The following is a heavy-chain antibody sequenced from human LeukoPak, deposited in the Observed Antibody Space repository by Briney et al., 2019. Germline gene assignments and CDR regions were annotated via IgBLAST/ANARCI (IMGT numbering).Heavy chain of an antibody. V-gene: IGHV4-61*02. Sequence: SQTLSLTCTVSGGSISSGSYYWSWIRQPAGKGLEWIGRIYSSGSTNYNPSLKSRVTISVDTSKNQFSLNLSSMTAADTAVYYCATRDSGYDAWYFDLWGRGTLVTVSS. CDR2: IYSSGST. CDR3: ATRDSGYDAWYFDL. J-gene: IGHJ2*01. D-gene: IGHD5-12*01. CDR1: GGSISSGSYY.